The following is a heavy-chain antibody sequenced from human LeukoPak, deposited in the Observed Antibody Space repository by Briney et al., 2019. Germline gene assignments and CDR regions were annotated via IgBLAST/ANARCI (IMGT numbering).Heavy chain of an antibody. CDR2: IHHSGNT. D-gene: IGHD2-21*01. J-gene: IGHJ3*02. Sequence: SETLSLTCTVSGGSISSSYWSWIRQSPGKGLEWVGYIHHSGNTNSNPPLESRVTISVDTPKNQFSLKLSSVTAADTAVYYCVRWQYCGGNCYFSAFDIWGQGTMVTVSS. CDR3: VRWQYCGGNCYFSAFDI. V-gene: IGHV4-59*01. CDR1: GGSISSSY.